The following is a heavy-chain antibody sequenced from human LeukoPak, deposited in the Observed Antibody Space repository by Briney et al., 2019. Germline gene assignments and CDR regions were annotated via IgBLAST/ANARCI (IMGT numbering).Heavy chain of an antibody. CDR1: GFTFSGYA. D-gene: IGHD1-1*01. J-gene: IGHJ4*02. Sequence: PGGSLRLSCAASGFTFSGYAMSWVRQAPGKGLEWVSAISGSGGSTYYADSVKGRFTISRDNAKNSLYLQMNSLRTEDTAVYSCARGGSGNWNAPFDYWGQGTLVTVSS. V-gene: IGHV3-23*01. CDR2: ISGSGGST. CDR3: ARGGSGNWNAPFDY.